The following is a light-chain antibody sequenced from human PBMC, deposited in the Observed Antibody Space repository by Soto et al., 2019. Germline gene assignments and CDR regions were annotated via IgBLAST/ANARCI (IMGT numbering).Light chain of an antibody. CDR2: KAS. V-gene: IGKV1-5*03. J-gene: IGKJ1*01. CDR1: QSITDW. Sequence: DITMTQSPSTLSASVGDRVTITCRASQSITDWLAWYQQKPGKAPKFLIYKASNLEGGVPSRCSGSGSGTEFTLTIGSVQPDDFAAYYCQYWDDYSWTFGQGTKVEIK. CDR3: QYWDDYSWT.